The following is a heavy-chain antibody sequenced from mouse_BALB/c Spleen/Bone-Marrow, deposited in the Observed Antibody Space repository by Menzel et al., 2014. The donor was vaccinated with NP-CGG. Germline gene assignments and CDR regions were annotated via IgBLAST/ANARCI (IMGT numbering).Heavy chain of an antibody. CDR3: ARSGSSSGFFDY. D-gene: IGHD1-1*01. V-gene: IGHV5-17*02. CDR1: GFTFSSFG. Sequence: EVKLMDSGGGLVQPGGSRKLSCAASGFTFSSFGMHWVRQAPEKGLEWVAYISSGSSTIYYADTVMGRFTISRDNPKNTLFLQMTSLRSEDTAMYYCARSGSSSGFFDYWGQGTPLTGSS. CDR2: ISSGSSTI. J-gene: IGHJ2*01.